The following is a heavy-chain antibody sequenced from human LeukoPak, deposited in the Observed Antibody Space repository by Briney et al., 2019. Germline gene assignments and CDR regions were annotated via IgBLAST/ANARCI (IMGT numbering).Heavy chain of an antibody. V-gene: IGHV4-4*09. CDR1: GGSISSYY. CDR2: IYTSGST. D-gene: IGHD3-3*01. J-gene: IGHJ6*03. Sequence: SETLSLTCTVSGGSISSYYRSWIRQPPGKGLEWIGYIYTSGSTNYNPSLKSRVTISVDTSKNQFSLKLSSVTAADTAVYYCARTYYDFWSAPYGGYYYYYMDVWGKGTTVTVSS. CDR3: ARTYYDFWSAPYGGYYYYYMDV.